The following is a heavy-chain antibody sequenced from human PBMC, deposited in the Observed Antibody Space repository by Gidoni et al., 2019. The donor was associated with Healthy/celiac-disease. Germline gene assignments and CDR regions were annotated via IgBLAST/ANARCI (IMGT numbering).Heavy chain of an antibody. J-gene: IGHJ6*02. Sequence: EVQLVESGGGLVQPGGSLRLSCAASGFTFSTYDMHWVRQANGKGLEWVSAIGTAGDPYYPGSVKGRFTISRENAKNSLYLQMNSLGAGDTAVYYCARAGRGSYSYYYYGMDVWGQGTTVTVSS. D-gene: IGHD1-26*01. CDR2: IGTAGDP. CDR1: GFTFSTYD. CDR3: ARAGRGSYSYYYYGMDV. V-gene: IGHV3-13*05.